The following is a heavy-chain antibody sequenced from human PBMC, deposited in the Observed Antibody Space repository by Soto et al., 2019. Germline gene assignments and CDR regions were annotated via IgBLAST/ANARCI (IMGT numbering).Heavy chain of an antibody. D-gene: IGHD4-17*01. Sequence: QVQLVQSGAEVKKPGASVKVSCKASGYTFTSYDINWVRQATGQGLEWMGWMNPNSGNTGYAQKFQGRVTMTRNTSISTAYMELSRLRSEDTAVYYCARGHDYDVYYYYGMDVWGQGTTVTVSS. V-gene: IGHV1-8*01. CDR1: GYTFTSYD. CDR3: ARGHDYDVYYYYGMDV. CDR2: MNPNSGNT. J-gene: IGHJ6*02.